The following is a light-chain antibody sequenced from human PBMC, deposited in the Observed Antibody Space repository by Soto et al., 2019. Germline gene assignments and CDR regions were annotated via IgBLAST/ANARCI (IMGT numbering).Light chain of an antibody. CDR3: MQALQTPLT. Sequence: DIVMTQSPLSLPITPGEPASISCRSSQSLLHSNGYNYLDWYLQKPGQSPQLLIYLGSNRASGAPDRFSGSGSGTDFSVQNSRVEAEDVGVYYCMQALQTPLTFGGGTKVEIK. V-gene: IGKV2-28*01. CDR1: QSLLHSNGYNY. CDR2: LGS. J-gene: IGKJ4*02.